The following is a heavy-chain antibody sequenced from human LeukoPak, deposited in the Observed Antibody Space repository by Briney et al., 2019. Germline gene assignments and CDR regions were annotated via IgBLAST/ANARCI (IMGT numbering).Heavy chain of an antibody. CDR2: IWYDGSNK. CDR3: AKDEAAPGPYNWFDP. J-gene: IGHJ5*02. CDR1: GFTFSSYG. Sequence: GGSLRLSCAASGFTFSSYGMHWVRQAPGKGLEWVAVIWYDGSNKYYADSVKGRFTISRDNSKNTLYLQMNSLRAEDTAVYYCAKDEAAPGPYNWFDPWGQGTLVAVSS. D-gene: IGHD6-13*01. V-gene: IGHV3-33*06.